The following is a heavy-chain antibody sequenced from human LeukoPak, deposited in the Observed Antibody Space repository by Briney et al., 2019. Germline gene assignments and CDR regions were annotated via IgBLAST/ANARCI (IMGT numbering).Heavy chain of an antibody. J-gene: IGHJ4*02. CDR3: ATDPGD. CDR1: XXXXXXYN. D-gene: IGHD3-10*01. V-gene: IGHV3-21*06. Sequence: GSLRLSCAAXXXXXXXYNMNXXRQAPGKGLEWASCITPSPNYVYYGDSVKGRFTISRDNAKNTVFLQMNSLRAEDTAVYYCATDPGDWGRGTLVTVSS. CDR2: ITPSPNYV.